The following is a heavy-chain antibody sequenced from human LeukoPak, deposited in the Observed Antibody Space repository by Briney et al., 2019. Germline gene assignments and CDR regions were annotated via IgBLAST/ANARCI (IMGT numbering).Heavy chain of an antibody. CDR3: ESVSGWHHPKALAFDI. V-gene: IGHV1-2*02. J-gene: IGHJ3*02. CDR1: GYTFTGYY. Sequence: ASVKVSCKASGYTFTGYYMHWVRQAPGQGPEWMGWINPNSGGTNYAQKFQGRVTMTRDTSISTAYMELSRLRSDDTAVYYCESVSGWHHPKALAFDIWGQGTMVTVSS. D-gene: IGHD6-19*01. CDR2: INPNSGGT.